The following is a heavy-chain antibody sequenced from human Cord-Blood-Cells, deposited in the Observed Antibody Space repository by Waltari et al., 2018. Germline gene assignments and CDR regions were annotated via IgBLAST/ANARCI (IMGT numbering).Heavy chain of an antibody. D-gene: IGHD6-6*01. Sequence: QVQLVQSGAEVKKPGSSVKVSCKAYGGTFSSYAISWVRQAPGQGLEWMGGIIPIFGTANYAQKFQGRVTITADKATSTAYMELSSLRSEDTAVYYCARDGLTYSSSSWFDPWGQGTLVTVSS. V-gene: IGHV1-69*06. CDR3: ARDGLTYSSSSWFDP. CDR2: IIPIFGTA. J-gene: IGHJ5*02. CDR1: GGTFSSYA.